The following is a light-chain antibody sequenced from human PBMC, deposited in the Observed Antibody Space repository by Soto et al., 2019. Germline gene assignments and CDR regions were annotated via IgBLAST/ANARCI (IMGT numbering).Light chain of an antibody. CDR3: QHYGSSPPHT. CDR2: GAS. Sequence: EFVLTQSPGTLSLSPGERATLSCRASQSVSSSYLAWYQQKPGQALRLLIYGASTRATGIPDWFSGSGSGTDFTLTISRLQPEDFALYYCQHYGSSPPHTFGGGTKVEIK. CDR1: QSVSSSY. V-gene: IGKV3-20*01. J-gene: IGKJ4*01.